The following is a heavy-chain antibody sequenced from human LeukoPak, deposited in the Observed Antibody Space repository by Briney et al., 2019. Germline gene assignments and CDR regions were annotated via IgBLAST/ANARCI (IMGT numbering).Heavy chain of an antibody. CDR3: ARDTSRGTYYWADALDM. CDR2: IKQGGSEK. Sequence: GSLRLSCAASGFTFSNYWMSWVLQAPGQGLEWVANIKQGGSEKYYVDSVKGRFTISRDNAKNSLYLQMNSLRAEDTAVYYFARDTSRGTYYWADALDMRGQGTMVIVSS. V-gene: IGHV3-7*01. CDR1: GFTFSNYW. J-gene: IGHJ3*02. D-gene: IGHD1-26*01.